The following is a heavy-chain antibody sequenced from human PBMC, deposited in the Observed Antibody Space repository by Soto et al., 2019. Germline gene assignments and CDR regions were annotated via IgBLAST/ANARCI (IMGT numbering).Heavy chain of an antibody. V-gene: IGHV3-30-3*01. CDR2: LSSNESKK. CDR3: AIFLRSLAVAVSAGHSFDI. D-gene: IGHD6-19*01. Sequence: GGQLRHSYEGSGITFSNYTINWVRHAPGKGLVGVAILSSNESKKYYADSMKGRFTIYRENSKNTLYLQVNSMRVEDTAVYYCAIFLRSLAVAVSAGHSFDIRGQGTLDIVSS. J-gene: IGHJ3*02. CDR1: GITFSNYT.